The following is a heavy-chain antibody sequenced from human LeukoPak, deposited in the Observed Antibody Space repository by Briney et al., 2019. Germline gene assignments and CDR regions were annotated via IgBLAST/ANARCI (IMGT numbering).Heavy chain of an antibody. V-gene: IGHV3-30-3*01. CDR3: ARNAWRNAFDI. CDR1: GFTFSSYA. Sequence: GGSLRLSCAASGFTFSSYAMHWVRQAPGKGLEWVAVISYDGSNKYYADSVKGRFTISRDNSKNTLYLQMNSLRAEDTAVYYCARNAWRNAFDIWGQGTMVTVSS. D-gene: IGHD3-3*01. J-gene: IGHJ3*02. CDR2: ISYDGSNK.